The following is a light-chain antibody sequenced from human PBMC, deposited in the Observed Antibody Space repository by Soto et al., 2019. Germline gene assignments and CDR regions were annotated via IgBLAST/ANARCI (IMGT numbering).Light chain of an antibody. J-gene: IGKJ5*01. CDR2: DAS. CDR3: QQRSTWPLIT. V-gene: IGKV3-11*01. CDR1: QSVSTY. Sequence: EIVLTQSPATLSLSPGERATLSCRASQSVSTYLAWYQQKPGLAPRLLIYDASNRATGIPARFSGSGSGTDFTLTISSLDPEDFAVYSCQQRSTWPLITFGQGTRLEIK.